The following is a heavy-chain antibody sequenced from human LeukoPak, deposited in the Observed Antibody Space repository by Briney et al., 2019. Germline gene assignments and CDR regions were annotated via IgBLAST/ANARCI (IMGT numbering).Heavy chain of an antibody. J-gene: IGHJ4*02. V-gene: IGHV4-59*01. CDR3: AREGGFYRPLDY. D-gene: IGHD3-3*01. Sequence: LQCLWWLHQYGSTKYNPSLKSRVTVSLDTSENQFSLNFSSVTAADTAVYYCAREGGFYRPLDYSGQGTLVTVSS. CDR2: LHQYGST.